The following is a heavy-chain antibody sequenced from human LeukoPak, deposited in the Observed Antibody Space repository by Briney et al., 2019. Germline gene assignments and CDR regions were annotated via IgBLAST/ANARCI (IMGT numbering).Heavy chain of an antibody. CDR2: INPNSGGT. V-gene: IGHV1-2*02. CDR1: GYTFTGYY. D-gene: IGHD6-13*01. CDR3: ARELSSRSSPLDY. J-gene: IGHJ4*02. Sequence: GASVKVSCKASGYTFTGYYMHWVRQAPGQGLEWMGWINPNSGGTNYAQKFQGRVTMTRDTSISTAYMELSRLRSDGTAVYYCARELSSRSSPLDYWGQGTLVTVSS.